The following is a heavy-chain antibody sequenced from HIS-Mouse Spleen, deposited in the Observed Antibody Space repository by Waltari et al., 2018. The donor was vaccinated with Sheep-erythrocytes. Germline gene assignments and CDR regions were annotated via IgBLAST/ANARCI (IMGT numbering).Heavy chain of an antibody. CDR2: IYYSGST. CDR3: ARLELGQFDY. Sequence: CPGPVKPSETLPLTRPVPVGSISRYHWSWIRQPPGKGLEWIGYIYYSGSTNYNPSLKSRVTISVDTSKNQFSLKLSSVTAADTAVYYCARLELGQFDYWGQGTLVTVSS. CDR1: VGSISRYH. J-gene: IGHJ4*02. D-gene: IGHD1-26*01. V-gene: IGHV4-59*08.